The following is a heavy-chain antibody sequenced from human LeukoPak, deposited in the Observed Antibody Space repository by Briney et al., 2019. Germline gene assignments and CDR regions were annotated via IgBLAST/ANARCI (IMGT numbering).Heavy chain of an antibody. J-gene: IGHJ4*02. Sequence: PGGSLRLSRAASGFTFSSYEMNWVRQAPGKGLEWVSYISSSGSTIYYADSVKGRFTISRDNAKNSLYLQMNSLRAEDTAVYYCARDATFGELTNFDYWGQGTLVTVSS. V-gene: IGHV3-48*03. CDR3: ARDATFGELTNFDY. D-gene: IGHD3-10*02. CDR1: GFTFSSYE. CDR2: ISSSGSTI.